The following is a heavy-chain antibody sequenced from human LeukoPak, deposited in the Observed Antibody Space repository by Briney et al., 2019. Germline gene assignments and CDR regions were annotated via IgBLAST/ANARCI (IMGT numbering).Heavy chain of an antibody. Sequence: SETLSLTCAVYGGSFSGYYWSWNRQPPGKGLEWIGEINHSGSTNYNPSLKSRVTISVDTSKNQFSLKLSSVTAADTAVYYCARGGGSGLAYWGQGTLVTVSS. V-gene: IGHV4-34*01. CDR1: GGSFSGYY. D-gene: IGHD3-10*01. CDR3: ARGGGSGLAY. CDR2: INHSGST. J-gene: IGHJ4*02.